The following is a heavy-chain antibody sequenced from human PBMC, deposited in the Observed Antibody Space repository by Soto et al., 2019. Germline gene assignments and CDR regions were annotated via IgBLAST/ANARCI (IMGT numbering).Heavy chain of an antibody. CDR1: GFTLSNFW. CDR3: LVTTSAVDI. D-gene: IGHD4-17*01. V-gene: IGHV3-7*01. J-gene: IGHJ3*02. Sequence: EVQLVESGGDLAQPGGSLRLSCAASGFTLSNFWVNWVRQAPGKGLEWVANIKQGGIERNYVDSVKGRFTISRDDTKNSLFLQMNNLRVEDAAIDYCLVTTSAVDIWGRGTRVTVSS. CDR2: IKQGGIER.